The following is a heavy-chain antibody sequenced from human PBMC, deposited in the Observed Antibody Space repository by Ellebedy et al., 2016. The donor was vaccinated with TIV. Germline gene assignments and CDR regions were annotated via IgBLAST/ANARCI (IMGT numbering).Heavy chain of an antibody. Sequence: ASVKVSXXVSGYTLTELSMHWVRQAPGKGLEWMGGFDPEDGETIYAQKFQGRVTMTTDTSTSTAYMELRSLRSDDTAVYYCARDYLIGIWGYWGQGTLVTVSS. J-gene: IGHJ4*02. CDR1: GYTLTELS. D-gene: IGHD3-16*01. CDR2: FDPEDGET. CDR3: ARDYLIGIWGY. V-gene: IGHV1-24*01.